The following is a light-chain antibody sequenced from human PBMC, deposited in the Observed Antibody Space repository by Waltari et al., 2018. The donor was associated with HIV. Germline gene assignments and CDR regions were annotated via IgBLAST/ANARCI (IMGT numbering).Light chain of an antibody. Sequence: QSALTQPASVSGSPGQSITISCTGTGSDVGGYNLATWYQQHPGKAPKLMIYEGSKRPSGVSNRCSGSKSGNTASLTISGLQAEDEADYYCCSYAGSSTWVFGGGTKLTVL. CDR3: CSYAGSSTWV. CDR2: EGS. J-gene: IGLJ3*02. CDR1: GSDVGGYNL. V-gene: IGLV2-23*01.